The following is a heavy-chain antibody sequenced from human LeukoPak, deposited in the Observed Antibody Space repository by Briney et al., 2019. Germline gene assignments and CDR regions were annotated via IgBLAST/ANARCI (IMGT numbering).Heavy chain of an antibody. J-gene: IGHJ4*02. CDR3: AKAGFSLIAAADY. CDR2: IWYDGSNK. V-gene: IGHV3-33*06. Sequence: PGRSLRLSCAASGFTFSSYGMHWVRQAPGKGLEWVAVIWYDGSNKYYADSVKGRFTISRDNSKNTLYLQMNSLRAEDTAVYYCAKAGFSLIAAADYWGQGTLVTVSS. CDR1: GFTFSSYG. D-gene: IGHD6-13*01.